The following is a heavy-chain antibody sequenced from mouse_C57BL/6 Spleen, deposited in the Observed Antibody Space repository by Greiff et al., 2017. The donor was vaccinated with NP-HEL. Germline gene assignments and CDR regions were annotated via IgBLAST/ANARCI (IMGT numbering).Heavy chain of an antibody. V-gene: IGHV1-81*01. D-gene: IGHD2-4*01. CDR3: ARVEDYGKGAYYFDY. CDR1: GYTFTSYG. Sequence: QVQLQQSGAELARPGASVKLSCKASGYTFTSYGISWVKQRTGQGLEWIGEIYPRSGNPYYNEKFKGKATLTADKSSSTAYMELRSLTSEDSAVYFCARVEDYGKGAYYFDYWGQGTTLTVSS. J-gene: IGHJ2*01. CDR2: IYPRSGNP.